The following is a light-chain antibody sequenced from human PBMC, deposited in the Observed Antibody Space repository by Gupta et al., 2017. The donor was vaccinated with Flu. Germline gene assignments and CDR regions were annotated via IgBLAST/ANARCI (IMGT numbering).Light chain of an antibody. CDR3: QQYGSSPTWT. CDR2: GAS. J-gene: IGKJ1*01. CDR1: PSVSSSY. V-gene: IGKV3-20*01. Sequence: EIVLTQSPGPLSLSPGERATLSCRASPSVSSSYLAWYQQKPGQAPRLLIYGASSRATGIPDRFSGSGSGTDFTLTISRLEPEDFAVYYCQQYGSSPTWTFGQGTKVEIK.